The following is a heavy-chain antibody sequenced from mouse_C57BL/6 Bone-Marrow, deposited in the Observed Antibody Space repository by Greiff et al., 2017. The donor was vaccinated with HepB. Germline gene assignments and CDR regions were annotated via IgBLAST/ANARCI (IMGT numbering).Heavy chain of an antibody. J-gene: IGHJ3*01. CDR1: GFTFSDFY. CDR2: SRNKANDYTT. D-gene: IGHD2-5*01. V-gene: IGHV7-1*01. Sequence: EVMLVESGGGLVQSGRSLRLSCATSGFTFSDFYMEWVRQAPGKGLEWIAASRNKANDYTTEYSASVKGRFIVSRDTSQSILYLQMNALRAEDTAIYYCARDAYSNSIAYWGQGTLVTVSA. CDR3: ARDAYSNSIAY.